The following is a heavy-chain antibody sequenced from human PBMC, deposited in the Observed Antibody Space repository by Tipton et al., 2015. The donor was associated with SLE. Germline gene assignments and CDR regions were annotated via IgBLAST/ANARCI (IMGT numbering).Heavy chain of an antibody. J-gene: IGHJ3*02. V-gene: IGHV4-61*02. CDR1: GGSISSGSYY. D-gene: IGHD1-1*01. Sequence: TLSLTCTVSGGSISSGSYYWSWIRQPAGKGLEWIGRIYTSGSTYYNPSLKSRVTISVDTSKNQFSLKLSSVTAADTAVYYCARSSGTAFDIWGQGTMVTVSS. CDR2: IYTSGST. CDR3: ARSSGTAFDI.